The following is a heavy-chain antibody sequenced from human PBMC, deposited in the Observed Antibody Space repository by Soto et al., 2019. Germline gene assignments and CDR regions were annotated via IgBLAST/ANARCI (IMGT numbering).Heavy chain of an antibody. CDR3: ARYCSGGSCPTKYWYFDR. J-gene: IGHJ2*01. CDR1: GGTFSSYT. D-gene: IGHD2-15*01. CDR2: IIPILGIA. Sequence: QVKLVQSGAEVKKPGSSVKVSCKASGGTFSSYTISWVRQAPGQGLEWMGRIIPILGIANYAHKVQGRVTITADKSTSTSYMELSSLRSEDTAVYYCARYCSGGSCPTKYWYFDRWGRGTLVTVSS. V-gene: IGHV1-69*02.